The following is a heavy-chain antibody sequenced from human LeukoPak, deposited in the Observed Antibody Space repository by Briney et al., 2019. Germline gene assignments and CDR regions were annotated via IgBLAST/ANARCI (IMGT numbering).Heavy chain of an antibody. CDR2: INHSGST. Sequence: NPSETLSLTCAVYGGSFSGYYWSWIRQPPGKGLEWIGEINHSGSTNYNPSLKSRVTISVDTSKNQFSLKLSSVTAADTAVYYCARDTSRPTPAAFRDPPNFDYWGQGTLVTVSS. V-gene: IGHV4-34*01. CDR3: ARDTSRPTPAAFRDPPNFDY. CDR1: GGSFSGYY. D-gene: IGHD2-2*01. J-gene: IGHJ4*02.